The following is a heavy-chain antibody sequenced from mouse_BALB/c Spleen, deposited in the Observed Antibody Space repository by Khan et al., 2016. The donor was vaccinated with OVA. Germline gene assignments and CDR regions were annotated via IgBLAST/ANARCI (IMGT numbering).Heavy chain of an antibody. J-gene: IGHJ3*01. CDR3: TRRGLYGIFPC. CDR1: GYTFTTYW. Sequence: QVQLQQPGTELAKPGASVKMSCKASGYTFTTYWMHWIKQRPGQGLEWIGYINPSTDYTEYNEKFKDKATLTADESSSTAFMQLSSLTYEDSAVYYVTRRGLYGIFPCWGRGPLVTFSA. V-gene: IGHV1-7*01. D-gene: IGHD2-1*01. CDR2: INPSTDYT.